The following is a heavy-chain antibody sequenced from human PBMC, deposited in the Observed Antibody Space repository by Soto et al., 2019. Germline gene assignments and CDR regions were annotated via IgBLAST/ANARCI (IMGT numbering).Heavy chain of an antibody. CDR1: GYTFTGYY. V-gene: IGHV1-2*04. J-gene: IGHJ6*02. Sequence: GASVKVSCKASGYTFTGYYMHWVRQAPGQGLEWMGWINPNSGGTNYAQKLQGWVTMTRDTSISTAYMELSRLRSDDTAVYYCARGAPTGITMVRGVIDYYYGMDVWGQGTTVTVSS. CDR2: INPNSGGT. D-gene: IGHD3-10*01. CDR3: ARGAPTGITMVRGVIDYYYGMDV.